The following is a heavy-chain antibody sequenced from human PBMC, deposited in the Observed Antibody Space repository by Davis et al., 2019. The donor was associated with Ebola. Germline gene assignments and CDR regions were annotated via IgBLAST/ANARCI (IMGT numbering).Heavy chain of an antibody. Sequence: SCKASGYTFSSYAMHWVRQAPGKGLEYVSAISSNGGSTYYANSVKGRFTISRDNSKNTLYLQMGSLRAEDMAVYYCAREFSQYYYDSSGYGAMYYFDYWGQGTLVTVSS. J-gene: IGHJ4*02. V-gene: IGHV3-64*01. CDR3: AREFSQYYYDSSGYGAMYYFDY. D-gene: IGHD3-22*01. CDR1: GYTFSSYA. CDR2: ISSNGGST.